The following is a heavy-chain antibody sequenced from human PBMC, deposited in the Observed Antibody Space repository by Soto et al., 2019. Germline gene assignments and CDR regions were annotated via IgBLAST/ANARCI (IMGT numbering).Heavy chain of an antibody. Sequence: SETLSLTCTVSGGSISSSSYYWGWIRQPPGKGLEWIGSIYYSGSTYYNPSLKSRVTISVDTSKNQFSLKLSSVTAADTAVYYCARRRLLWFEEPCHAFDIWGQGAPVTVSS. CDR1: GGSISSSSYY. CDR3: ARRRLLWFEEPCHAFDI. J-gene: IGHJ3*02. D-gene: IGHD3-10*01. CDR2: IYYSGST. V-gene: IGHV4-39*01.